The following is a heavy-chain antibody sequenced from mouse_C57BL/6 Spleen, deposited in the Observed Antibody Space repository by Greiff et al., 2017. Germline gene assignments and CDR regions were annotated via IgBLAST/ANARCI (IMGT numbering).Heavy chain of an antibody. D-gene: IGHD2-2*01. J-gene: IGHJ4*01. CDR1: GYTFTSYW. CDR3: AGGWLRGNYAMDY. Sequence: QVQLQQPGAELVMPGASVKLSCKASGYTFTSYWMHWVKQRPGQGLEWIGEIDPSDSYTNYNQKFKGKSTLTVDKSSSTAYMQLSSLTSEDSAVXYCAGGWLRGNYAMDYWGQGTSVTVSS. V-gene: IGHV1-69*01. CDR2: IDPSDSYT.